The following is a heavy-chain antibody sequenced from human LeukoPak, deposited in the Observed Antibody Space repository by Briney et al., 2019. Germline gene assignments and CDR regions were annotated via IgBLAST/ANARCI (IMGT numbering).Heavy chain of an antibody. CDR3: ARARGDSSGSDFDY. D-gene: IGHD3-22*01. V-gene: IGHV3-21*01. J-gene: IGHJ4*02. CDR1: GFTFSSYS. Sequence: GGSLRLSCAASGFTFSSYSMNWVRQAPGKGLEWVSSISSSSSYIYYADSVKGRFTISRDNAKNSLYLQMNSLRAEDTAVYYCARARGDSSGSDFDYWGQGTLVTVSS. CDR2: ISSSSSYI.